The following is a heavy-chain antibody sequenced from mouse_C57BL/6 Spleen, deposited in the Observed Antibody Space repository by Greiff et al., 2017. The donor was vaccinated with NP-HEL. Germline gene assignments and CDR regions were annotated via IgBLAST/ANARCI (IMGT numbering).Heavy chain of an antibody. D-gene: IGHD2-4*01. CDR1: GYTFTSYW. J-gene: IGHJ3*01. Sequence: QVQLQQSGAELVRPGSSVKLSCKASGYTFTSYWMDWVKQRPGQGLEWIGNIYPSDSETHYNQKFKDKATLTVDKSSSTAYMQLSSLTSEDSAVYYCARGNYDYDGGFAYWGQGTLVTVSA. V-gene: IGHV1-61*01. CDR2: IYPSDSET. CDR3: ARGNYDYDGGFAY.